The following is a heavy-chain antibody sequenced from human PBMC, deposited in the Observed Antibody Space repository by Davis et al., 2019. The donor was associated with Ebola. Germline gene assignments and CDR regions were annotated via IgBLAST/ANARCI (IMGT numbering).Heavy chain of an antibody. CDR3: ARVGELDGVDY. CDR1: GYSISNGYY. CDR2: IYYSGST. J-gene: IGHJ4*02. V-gene: IGHV4-38-2*02. D-gene: IGHD1-26*01. Sequence: SETLSLTCTVSGYSISNGYYWGCIRQPPGKGLEWIGYIYYSGSTNYNPPLKSRVTISVDTSKNQFSLKLSSVTAADTAVYYCARVGELDGVDYWGQGTLVTVSS.